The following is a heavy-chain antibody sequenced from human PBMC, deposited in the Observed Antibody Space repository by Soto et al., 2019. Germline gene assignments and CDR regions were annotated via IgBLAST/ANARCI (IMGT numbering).Heavy chain of an antibody. D-gene: IGHD3-10*01. CDR3: ARYGKRGDW. J-gene: IGHJ5*01. V-gene: IGHV3-48*03. CDR2: ISSSGLTT. Sequence: PGGSLRLSCQASGFNFRMYEMHWVRKAPGKGLEWVSYISSSGLTTYYAGFAEGRFTISRDNAKDSLYLHLNSLRVGDTAVYSCARYGKRGDWWGRGTQVTVSS. CDR1: GFNFRMYE.